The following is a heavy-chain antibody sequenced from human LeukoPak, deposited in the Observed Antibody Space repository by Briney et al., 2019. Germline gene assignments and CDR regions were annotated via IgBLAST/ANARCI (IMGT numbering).Heavy chain of an antibody. V-gene: IGHV1-24*01. D-gene: IGHD3-22*01. CDR3: ATLDYYDSSAYYSDY. Sequence: ATVKVSCKVSGYTLTELSIHWVRQAPGKGLEWMGGFDPEHGETIYAQKFQGRVTMTEDTSTDTAYMELSSLRSEDTAVYYCATLDYYDSSAYYSDYWGQGTLVTVSS. CDR1: GYTLTELS. J-gene: IGHJ4*02. CDR2: FDPEHGET.